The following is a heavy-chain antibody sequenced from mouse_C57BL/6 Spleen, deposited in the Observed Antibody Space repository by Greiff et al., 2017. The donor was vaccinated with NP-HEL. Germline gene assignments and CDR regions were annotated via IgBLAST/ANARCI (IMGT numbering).Heavy chain of an antibody. J-gene: IGHJ2*01. CDR3: ARGDYGNYVDY. CDR1: GYAFTNYL. Sequence: VQLQQSGAELVRPGTSVKVSCKASGYAFTNYLIEWVKQRPGQGLEWIGVINPGSGGTNYNEKFKGKATLTADKSSSTAYMQLSSLTSEDSAVYCCARGDYGNYVDYWGQGTTLTVSS. V-gene: IGHV1-54*01. CDR2: INPGSGGT. D-gene: IGHD2-1*01.